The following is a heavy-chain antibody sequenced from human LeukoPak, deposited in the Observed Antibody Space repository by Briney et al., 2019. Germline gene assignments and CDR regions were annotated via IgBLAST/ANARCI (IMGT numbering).Heavy chain of an antibody. CDR3: ARDPSLLDGSNFDY. D-gene: IGHD3/OR15-3a*01. CDR2: ISTRSNYI. J-gene: IGHJ4*02. CDR1: GFTFSSYS. Sequence: GGSLRLSCAASGFTFSSYSMNLVRQAPGKGLEWVSSISTRSNYIYYADSVKGRFTISRDNSKNTLYLQMNSLRAEDTAVYYCARDPSLLDGSNFDYWGQGTLVTVSS. V-gene: IGHV3-21*01.